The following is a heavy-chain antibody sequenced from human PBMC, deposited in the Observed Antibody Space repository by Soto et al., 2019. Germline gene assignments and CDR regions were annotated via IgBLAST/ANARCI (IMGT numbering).Heavy chain of an antibody. Sequence: QVQLQESGPGLVKPSETLSLTCTVSGGSISSYYWRWIRQPPVKGLEWIGYIFYSGSTNYNPSLKSRVTISVDTSKNQFSLKLSSVTAADTAVYYCARRYGSAFDIWGHGTMVTVSS. D-gene: IGHD4-17*01. CDR2: IFYSGST. J-gene: IGHJ3*02. V-gene: IGHV4-59*01. CDR3: ARRYGSAFDI. CDR1: GGSISSYY.